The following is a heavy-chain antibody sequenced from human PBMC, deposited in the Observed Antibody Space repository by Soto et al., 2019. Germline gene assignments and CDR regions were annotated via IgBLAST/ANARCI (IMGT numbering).Heavy chain of an antibody. CDR3: TRDGDGRMTTKPYYYYGMED. Sequence: SETLSLTCTVSGGSISGYYWSWIRQPPGKGLEWIGNVYYSGGAKYNPSVKRRVSISVDTSKNQFSLNLSSVTAADTAVYYCTRDGDGRMTTKPYYYYGMEDWGPGSTVTVSS. CDR2: VYYSGGA. D-gene: IGHD2-21*02. CDR1: GGSISGYY. V-gene: IGHV4-59*01. J-gene: IGHJ6*02.